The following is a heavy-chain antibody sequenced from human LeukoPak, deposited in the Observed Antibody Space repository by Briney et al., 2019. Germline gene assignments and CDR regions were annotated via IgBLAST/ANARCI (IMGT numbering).Heavy chain of an antibody. Sequence: GGSLRLSCAASGFTFGSCWMNWVRQTPGKGLEWVAIISNDGSRKYYAHSVEGRFTISRDNSKNTLYLQMDSLRAEDTAVYYCARDRAWNYFDYWGQGTLVTVSS. V-gene: IGHV3-30*03. CDR1: GFTFGSCW. CDR2: ISNDGSRK. CDR3: ARDRAWNYFDY. D-gene: IGHD3-3*01. J-gene: IGHJ4*02.